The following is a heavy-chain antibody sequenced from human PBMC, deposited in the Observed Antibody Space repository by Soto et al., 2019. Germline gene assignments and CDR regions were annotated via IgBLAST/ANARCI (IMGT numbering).Heavy chain of an antibody. J-gene: IGHJ4*02. CDR2: LSTYNGNT. CDR1: GYTFTTYG. D-gene: IGHD2-15*01. V-gene: IGHV1-18*04. CDR3: ARRGAYCSGGTCYHFDY. Sequence: QVHLVQSGAEVKKPGASVKVSCKASGYTFTTYGISWVRQAPGQGLEWMGWLSTYNGNTNYEQKLQGRVTLTTDTLTSTAYMELRSLRSDDTAVHYCARRGAYCSGGTCYHFDYWGQGTLVTVSS.